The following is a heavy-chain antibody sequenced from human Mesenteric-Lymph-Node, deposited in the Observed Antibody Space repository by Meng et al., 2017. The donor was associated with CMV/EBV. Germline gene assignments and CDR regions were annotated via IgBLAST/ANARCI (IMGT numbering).Heavy chain of an antibody. J-gene: IGHJ4*02. CDR3: ALQGSPFDY. CDR1: GYTFISYY. CDR2: INPSGDNP. D-gene: IGHD5-24*01. V-gene: IGHV1-46*01. Sequence: ASVKVSCKASGYTFISYYIHWVRQAPGQGLEWMGIINPSGDNPTYAQKFQGRVTMTRNTSISTAYMELSSLRSEDTAVYYCALQGSPFDYWGQGTLVTVSS.